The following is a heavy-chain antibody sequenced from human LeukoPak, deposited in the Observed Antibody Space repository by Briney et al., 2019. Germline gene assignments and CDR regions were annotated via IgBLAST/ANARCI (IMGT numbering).Heavy chain of an antibody. Sequence: GGSLRLSCAASGFTXSSYEMNWVRQAPGXXLEWVSYISSSGNTVYYADSVKGRFAISRDNAKNSPYLQMNSLRAEDTAVYYCARDPDPGDPDFWGQGTLVTVSS. CDR1: GFTXSSYE. D-gene: IGHD3-16*01. J-gene: IGHJ4*02. V-gene: IGHV3-48*03. CDR3: ARDPDPGDPDF. CDR2: ISSSGNTV.